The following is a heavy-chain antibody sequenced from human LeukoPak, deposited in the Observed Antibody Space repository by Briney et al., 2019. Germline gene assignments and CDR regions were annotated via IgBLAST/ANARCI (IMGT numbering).Heavy chain of an antibody. CDR2: MNPNSGNT. Sequence: GASVKVSCKASGYTFTSYDINWVRQATGQGLEWMGWMNPNSGNTGYAQKFQGRVTMTRNTSISTAYMELSSLRSEDTAVYYCARGFSARVLWFGELLYYFDYWGQGTLVTVSS. J-gene: IGHJ4*02. V-gene: IGHV1-8*01. D-gene: IGHD3-10*01. CDR3: ARGFSARVLWFGELLYYFDY. CDR1: GYTFTSYD.